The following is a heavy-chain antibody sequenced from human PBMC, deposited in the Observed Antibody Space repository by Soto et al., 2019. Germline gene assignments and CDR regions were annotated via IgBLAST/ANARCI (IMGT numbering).Heavy chain of an antibody. CDR1: GGSISSYY. CDR2: IYYSGST. J-gene: IGHJ6*02. CDR3: ARDRGSYGMDV. Sequence: SETLSLTCTVSGGSISSYYWSWIRQHPGKGLEWIGYIYYSGSTNYNPSLKSRVTISVDTSKNQFSLKLSSVTAADTAVYYCARDRGSYGMDVWGQGTTVTVSS. V-gene: IGHV4-59*01.